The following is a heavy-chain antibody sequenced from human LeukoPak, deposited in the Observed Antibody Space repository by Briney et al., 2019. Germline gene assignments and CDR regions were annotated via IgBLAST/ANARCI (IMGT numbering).Heavy chain of an antibody. J-gene: IGHJ4*02. CDR1: GGSISSNSCY. V-gene: IGHV4-39*01. CDR2: ISYSGST. Sequence: SETLSLTCTVSGGSISSNSCYWGWIRQPPGKGLEWIASISYSGSTYYNPSLKSRVSISVDTSKNQFSLRLSSVTAADTTVYYCAKFGGTTAAADDWGQGTLVTVS. D-gene: IGHD6-13*01. CDR3: AKFGGTTAAADD.